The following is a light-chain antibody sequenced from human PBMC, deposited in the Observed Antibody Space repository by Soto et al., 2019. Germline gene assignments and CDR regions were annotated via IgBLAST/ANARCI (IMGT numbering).Light chain of an antibody. CDR2: DAS. J-gene: IGKJ4*01. CDR3: QQRINWPLT. V-gene: IGKV3-11*01. CDR1: QSVSSY. Sequence: PGERATLSCRASQSVSSYLTWYQQKPGQAPRLLIYDASNRATGIPARFSGSGSGTDFTLTISSLEPEDFAVYFCQQRINWPLTFGGGTKVDIK.